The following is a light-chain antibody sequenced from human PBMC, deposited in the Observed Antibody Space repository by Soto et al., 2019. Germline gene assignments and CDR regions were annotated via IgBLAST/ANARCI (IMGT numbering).Light chain of an antibody. CDR1: QSVLYSSNNKNY. J-gene: IGKJ4*01. CDR2: WAS. Sequence: DIVMTRSPDSLAVSLGERATINCKSSQSVLYSSNNKNYLAWYQQKPGQPPKLLIYWASTRESGVPDRFSGRGSGTDFTRTISSLQAEDVAVYYCQQYYSTPPAFGGGTKVEIK. V-gene: IGKV4-1*01. CDR3: QQYYSTPPA.